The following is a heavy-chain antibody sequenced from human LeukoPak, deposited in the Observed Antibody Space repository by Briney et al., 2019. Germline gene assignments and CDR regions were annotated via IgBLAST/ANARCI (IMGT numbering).Heavy chain of an antibody. CDR2: INPSGGST. D-gene: IGHD5-12*01. J-gene: IGHJ4*02. CDR3: ARGAPTTRIGAGRFDY. V-gene: IGHV1-46*01. Sequence: GASVTVSCKAFGYSLTNYYVHWVRQAPGQGLEWMGEINPSGGSTSYAQKFQGRITVTRVTYTNTVYMDLSSLRSEDTATYYCARGAPTTRIGAGRFDYWGQGSLLTVAS. CDR1: GYSLTNYY.